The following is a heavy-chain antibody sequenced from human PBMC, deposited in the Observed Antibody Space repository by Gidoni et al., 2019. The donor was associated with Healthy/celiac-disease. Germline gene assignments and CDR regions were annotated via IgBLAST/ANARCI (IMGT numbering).Heavy chain of an antibody. J-gene: IGHJ6*02. V-gene: IGHV1-69*08. D-gene: IGHD3-10*01. CDR3: ARERITMVRGVSYYYYGMDV. CDR1: GGTFSSYT. Sequence: QVQLVQSGAEVKKPGSSVKVSCKASGGTFSSYTISRVRQAPGQGLEWMGRIIPILGIANYAQKFQGRVTITADKSTSTAYMELSSLRSEDTAVYYCARERITMVRGVSYYYYGMDVWGQGTTVTVSS. CDR2: IIPILGIA.